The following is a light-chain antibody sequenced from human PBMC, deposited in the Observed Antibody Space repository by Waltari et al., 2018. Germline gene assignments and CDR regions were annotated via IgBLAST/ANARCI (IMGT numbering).Light chain of an antibody. CDR3: QQRSTWPLT. CDR2: DAS. J-gene: IGKJ4*01. Sequence: EIVLTQSPVTLSLSPGERATLSCRASQSVGSYLAWYQQKAGQAPRLLIYDASNGATGIPARCSGSGSGTDFARAISSLEPEDFGIYYCQQRSTWPLTFGGGSKVEI. V-gene: IGKV3-11*01. CDR1: QSVGSY.